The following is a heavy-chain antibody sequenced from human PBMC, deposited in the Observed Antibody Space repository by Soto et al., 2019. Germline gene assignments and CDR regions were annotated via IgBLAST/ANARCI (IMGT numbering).Heavy chain of an antibody. V-gene: IGHV5-51*01. D-gene: IGHD5-12*01. CDR1: VYDFARTW. CDR3: ARLVGAYDSYFDL. Sequence: GESLKISCKASVYDFARTWIGWVRQLPGKGLDWLGIIYPGDSETRYSPSFRGQVTFSVDMSISTAYLQWSSLKTSDIAIYYCARLVGAYDSYFDLWGQGTLVTVSS. CDR2: IYPGDSET. J-gene: IGHJ4*02.